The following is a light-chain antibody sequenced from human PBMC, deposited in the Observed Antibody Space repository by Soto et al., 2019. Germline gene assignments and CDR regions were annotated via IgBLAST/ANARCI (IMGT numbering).Light chain of an antibody. V-gene: IGKV1-12*01. J-gene: IGKJ4*01. CDR2: AAS. CDR1: QGISSW. CDR3: QHANSFPLT. Sequence: DIQMTQSPSSVSASVGDRVTITCRASQGISSWLVWYQQKPGRAPKLLIYAASSLQSGVPSRFSGSGSGTDFTLTISSLPEDRATYYCQHANSFPLTFGGGTKVEIK.